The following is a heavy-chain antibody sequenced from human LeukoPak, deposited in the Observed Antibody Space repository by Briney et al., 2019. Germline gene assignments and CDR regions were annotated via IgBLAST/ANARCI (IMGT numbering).Heavy chain of an antibody. CDR2: INPNTGGR. CDR3: ARDTSITYYYYGMDV. Sequence: GASVKVSCKTSGYSFTAYCIHWVRQAPGQGFEWMGWINPNTGGRKYAQKFQGRVTMTRDTSISTAYMELSRLRSDDTAVYYCARDTSITYYYYGMDVWGQGTTVTVSS. V-gene: IGHV1-2*02. J-gene: IGHJ6*02. CDR1: GYSFTAYC. D-gene: IGHD1-14*01.